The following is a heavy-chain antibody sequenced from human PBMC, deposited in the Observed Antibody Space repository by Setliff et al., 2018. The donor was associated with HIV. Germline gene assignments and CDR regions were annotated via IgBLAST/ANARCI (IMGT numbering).Heavy chain of an antibody. CDR2: ISWDGGST. CDR3: AKDYAPIMIGFYGLDV. J-gene: IGHJ6*02. Sequence: PGGSLRLSCAASGFTFDDYAMHWVRQVPGKGLEWVSLISWDGGSTYYSDSVKGRFSISRDNFKNILYLQMNSLRVEDTAVYYCAKDYAPIMIGFYGLDVWGQGTTVTVSS. V-gene: IGHV3-43D*03. D-gene: IGHD3-16*01. CDR1: GFTFDDYA.